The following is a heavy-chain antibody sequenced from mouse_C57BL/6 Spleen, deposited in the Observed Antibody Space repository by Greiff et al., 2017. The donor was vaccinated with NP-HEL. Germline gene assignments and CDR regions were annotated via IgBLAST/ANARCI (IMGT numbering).Heavy chain of an antibody. Sequence: VQLQESGPELVKPGASVKISCKASGYAFSSSWMNWVKQRPGKGLEWIGRIYPGDGDTNYNGKFKGKATLTADKSSSTAYMQLSSLTSEDSAVYFCARVLSWEGDYFDYWGQGTTLTVSS. V-gene: IGHV1-82*01. CDR1: GYAFSSSW. J-gene: IGHJ2*01. CDR3: ARVLSWEGDYFDY. CDR2: IYPGDGDT. D-gene: IGHD4-1*01.